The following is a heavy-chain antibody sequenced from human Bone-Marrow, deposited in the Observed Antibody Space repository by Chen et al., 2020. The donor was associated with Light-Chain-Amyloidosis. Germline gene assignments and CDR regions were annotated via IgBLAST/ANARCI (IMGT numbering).Heavy chain of an antibody. Sequence: VHLVESGGGLVKPGGSLRLSCAASGFTLSSYAIHWVRQAPGKGLEWVAFISNDGSTKYYSDSVKGRFTISRDNSKNTLSLQMNSLRAEDTAVYYSARVGIQGMTFERYNYYYYMDVWGKGTTVTVSS. CDR3: ARVGIQGMTFERYNYYYYMDV. CDR2: ISNDGSTK. CDR1: GFTLSSYA. V-gene: IGHV3-30-3*01. D-gene: IGHD5-18*01. J-gene: IGHJ6*03.